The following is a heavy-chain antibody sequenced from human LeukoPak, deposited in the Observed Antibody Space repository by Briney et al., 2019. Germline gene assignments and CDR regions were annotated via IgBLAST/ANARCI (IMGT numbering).Heavy chain of an antibody. D-gene: IGHD4-17*01. J-gene: IGHJ6*03. CDR2: IYTSGST. CDR3: ARVYGDYVGDYYYYYMDV. V-gene: IGHV4-4*07. Sequence: SETLSLTCTVSGGSISSYYWSWIRQPAGKGLEWIGRIYTSGSTNYNPSLKSRVTMSVDTSKNQFSLKLSSMTAADTAVYYCARVYGDYVGDYYYYYMDVWGEGTTVTVSS. CDR1: GGSISSYY.